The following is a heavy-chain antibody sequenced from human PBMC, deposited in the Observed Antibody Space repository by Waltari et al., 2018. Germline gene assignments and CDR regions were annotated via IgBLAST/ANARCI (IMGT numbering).Heavy chain of an antibody. J-gene: IGHJ5*02. CDR2: IYSSGST. CDR1: GGSISTHF. D-gene: IGHD3-10*01. Sequence: QVQLQESGPGLVKPSETLSLICSVSGGSISTHFWVWIRQPPGKTLEWIGNIYSSGSTNYNPSLTSRVTISLDMSKNQCSLKRRSVSAADTAVYYCARASYGSGSSWFDPWGQGNLVTVSS. V-gene: IGHV4-59*11. CDR3: ARASYGSGSSWFDP.